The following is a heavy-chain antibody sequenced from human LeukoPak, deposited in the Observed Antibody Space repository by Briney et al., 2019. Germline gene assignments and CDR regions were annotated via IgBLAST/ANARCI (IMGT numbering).Heavy chain of an antibody. CDR2: ISTSSSTI. J-gene: IGHJ4*02. Sequence: PGGSLRLSCAASGFTFSSYSMNWGRQAPGKGLEWVSYISTSSSTIYYADSVRGRFTISRDNAKNSLYLQMNSLRDEDTAVYYCARGSRGTVAGTGDYWGQGTLVSASS. V-gene: IGHV3-48*02. CDR3: ARGSRGTVAGTGDY. CDR1: GFTFSSYS. D-gene: IGHD6-19*01.